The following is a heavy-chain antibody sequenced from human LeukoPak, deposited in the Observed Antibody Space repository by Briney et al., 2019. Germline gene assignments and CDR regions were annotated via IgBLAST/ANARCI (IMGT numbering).Heavy chain of an antibody. CDR2: ISASGGGT. V-gene: IGHV3-23*01. CDR3: AKRGVVIRVFLVGFHKEAYYFES. D-gene: IGHD3-3*01. CDR1: GLTLSNYG. J-gene: IGHJ4*02. Sequence: QPGRSLRLSCAVSGLTLSNYGMSWVRQAPGKGLEWVAGISASGGGTIYADSVKGRFTISRDNAKNTLFLQMNSLRVEDTAVYFCAKRGVVIRVFLVGFHKEAYYFESWGQGAQVTVSS.